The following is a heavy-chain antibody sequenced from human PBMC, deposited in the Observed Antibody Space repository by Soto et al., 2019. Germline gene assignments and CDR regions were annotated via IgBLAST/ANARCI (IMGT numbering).Heavy chain of an antibody. Sequence: GGSLRLSCAASGFTFSSYGMHWVRQAPGKGLEWVAVISYDGSNKYYADSVKGRFTISRDNSKNTLYLQMNSLRAEDTDVYFCARDYNRDTSMAHDAFDIWGQGTMVTVS. CDR2: ISYDGSNK. CDR3: ARDYNRDTSMAHDAFDI. V-gene: IGHV3-30*03. CDR1: GFTFSSYG. D-gene: IGHD5-18*01. J-gene: IGHJ3*02.